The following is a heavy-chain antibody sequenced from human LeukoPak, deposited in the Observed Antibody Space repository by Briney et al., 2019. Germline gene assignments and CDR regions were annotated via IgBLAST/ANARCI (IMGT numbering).Heavy chain of an antibody. D-gene: IGHD6-13*01. Sequence: ASVKVSCKASGYTFTDYYMQWVRQAPGQGLEWMGWMNPNSGNTGYAQKFQGRVTMTRNTSISTAYMELSSLRSEDTAVYYCACIIAAAATPDAFDIWGQGTMVTVSS. J-gene: IGHJ3*02. V-gene: IGHV1-8*02. CDR2: MNPNSGNT. CDR1: GYTFTDYY. CDR3: ACIIAAAATPDAFDI.